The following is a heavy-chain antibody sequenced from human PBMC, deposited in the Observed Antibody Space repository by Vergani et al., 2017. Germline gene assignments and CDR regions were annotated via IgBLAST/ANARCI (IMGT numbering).Heavy chain of an antibody. CDR3: ARVGHDSGDYDYYYSGMDV. D-gene: IGHD4-17*01. CDR2: IWYDGSNK. J-gene: IGHJ6*02. Sequence: QVQLVESGGGVVQPGRSLRLSCAASGFTFSSYGMHWVRQAPGKGLEWVAVIWYDGSNKYYADSVKGRFTISRDNSKNTLYLQINSLRYEATAVYYCARVGHDSGDYDYYYSGMDVWGQGTTVTVSS. CDR1: GFTFSSYG. V-gene: IGHV3-33*01.